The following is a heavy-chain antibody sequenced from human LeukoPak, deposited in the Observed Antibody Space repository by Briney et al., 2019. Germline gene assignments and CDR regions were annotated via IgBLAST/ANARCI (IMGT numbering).Heavy chain of an antibody. CDR1: GGSFSGYY. CDR3: ARTARLLDY. D-gene: IGHD2-15*01. CDR2: INHSGST. J-gene: IGHJ4*02. V-gene: IGHV4-34*01. Sequence: PSETLSLTCAVYGGSFSGYYWSWIRQPPGKGLEWIGEINHSGSTNYNPSLKSRVTISVDTSKNQFSLNLSPVTAADTAVYYCARTARLLDYWGQGTLVTVSS.